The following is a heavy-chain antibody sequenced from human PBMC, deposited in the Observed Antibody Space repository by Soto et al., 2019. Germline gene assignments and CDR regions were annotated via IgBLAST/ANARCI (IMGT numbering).Heavy chain of an antibody. CDR1: GFTFSRYG. Sequence: QVQLVESGGGVVQPGRSLRLSCAASGFTFSRYGMHWVRQAPGKGLEWVAVRWYDGSNKYYEDYVKGRITISRDNSKNTMYLQMNILRAEDTSVYYCARGPYYYGRSGYYYWVQGTLVTASS. D-gene: IGHD3-22*01. V-gene: IGHV3-33*01. CDR2: RWYDGSNK. CDR3: ARGPYYYGRSGYYY. J-gene: IGHJ4*02.